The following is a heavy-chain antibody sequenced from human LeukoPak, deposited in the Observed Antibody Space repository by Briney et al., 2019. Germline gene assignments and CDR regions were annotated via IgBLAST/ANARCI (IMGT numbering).Heavy chain of an antibody. V-gene: IGHV3-23*01. CDR3: ARDFRSGYNI. D-gene: IGHD3-3*01. J-gene: IGHJ3*02. CDR2: ISGSGGST. Sequence: GGSLRLSCAASGFIFSNCAMSWVRQVPGKRLEWVSAISGSGGSTYYADSVKGRFTISRDNAKNTLYLQMNSLRAEDTALYYCARDFRSGYNIWGQGTMVTVSS. CDR1: GFIFSNCA.